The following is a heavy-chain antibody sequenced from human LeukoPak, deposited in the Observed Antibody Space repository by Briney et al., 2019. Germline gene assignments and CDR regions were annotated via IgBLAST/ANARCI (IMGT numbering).Heavy chain of an antibody. CDR1: GYTFTSYD. CDR3: ARVSTYFGVVTDFDY. J-gene: IGHJ4*02. V-gene: IGHV1-8*01. Sequence: RASVKVSCKASGYTFTSYDINWVRQATGQGLEWMGWMNPNSGNTGYAQEFQGRVTMTRNTSISTAYMELSSLRSEDTAVYYCARVSTYFGVVTDFDYWGQGTLVTVSS. D-gene: IGHD3-3*01. CDR2: MNPNSGNT.